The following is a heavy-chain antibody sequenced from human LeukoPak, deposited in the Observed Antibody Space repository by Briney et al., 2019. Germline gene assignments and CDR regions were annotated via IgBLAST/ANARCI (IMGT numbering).Heavy chain of an antibody. CDR1: GYTFTSYD. Sequence: ASVKVSCKASGYTFTSYDINWVRQATGQGLEWMGWMNPNSGNTGYAQKFQGRVTMTRNTSISTAYMELSSLRSEDTAVYYCARVGQPLWFGELLHWFDPWGQGTLVTVSS. D-gene: IGHD3-10*01. CDR2: MNPNSGNT. J-gene: IGHJ5*02. CDR3: ARVGQPLWFGELLHWFDP. V-gene: IGHV1-8*01.